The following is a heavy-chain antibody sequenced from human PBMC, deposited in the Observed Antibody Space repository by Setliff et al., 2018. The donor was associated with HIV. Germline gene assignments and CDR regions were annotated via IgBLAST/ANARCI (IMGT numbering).Heavy chain of an antibody. J-gene: IGHJ3*02. CDR1: GYSISSGYY. V-gene: IGHV4-38-2*02. D-gene: IGHD1-26*01. CDR2: IYHSGIT. CDR3: ARLGYSGSLVGAFDI. Sequence: PSETLSLTCTVSGYSISSGYYWGWIRQPPGKGLEWIGNIYHSGITYYNSSLKSRVTISVDTSKNQFSLNLTSVTAADTAVYYCARLGYSGSLVGAFDIWGQGTMVTVSS.